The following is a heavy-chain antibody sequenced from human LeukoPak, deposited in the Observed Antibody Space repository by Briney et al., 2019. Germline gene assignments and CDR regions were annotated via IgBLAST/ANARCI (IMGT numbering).Heavy chain of an antibody. D-gene: IGHD5-12*01. J-gene: IGHJ4*02. CDR2: ISSDGIDK. CDR1: GFTFSTYW. Sequence: GGSLRLSCAASGFTFSTYWMSWVRQAPGEGLEWVALISSDGIDKLYGASVKGRFTISRDDSKSTLYLQMNSLTAEDTAVYYCTTKVMRGNLGDDYDDWGQGTLVTVSS. V-gene: IGHV3-30*03. CDR3: TTKVMRGNLGDDYDD.